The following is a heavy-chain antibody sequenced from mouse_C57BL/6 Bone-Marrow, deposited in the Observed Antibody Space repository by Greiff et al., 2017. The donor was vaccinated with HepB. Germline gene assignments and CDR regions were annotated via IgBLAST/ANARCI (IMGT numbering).Heavy chain of an antibody. CDR3: ARSPYYSNYAWFAY. CDR1: GYTFTSYN. V-gene: IGHV1-12*01. D-gene: IGHD2-5*01. Sequence: QVQLKESGAELVRPGASVKMSCKASGYTFTSYNMHWVKQTPRQGLEWIGAIYPGNGDTSYNQKFKGKATLTVDKSSSTAYMQLSSLTSEDSAVYFCARSPYYSNYAWFAYWGQGTLVTVSA. CDR2: IYPGNGDT. J-gene: IGHJ3*01.